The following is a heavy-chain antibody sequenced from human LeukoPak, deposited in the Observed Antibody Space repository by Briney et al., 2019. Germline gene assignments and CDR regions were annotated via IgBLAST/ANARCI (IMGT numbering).Heavy chain of an antibody. CDR1: GYTFTGYY. V-gene: IGHV1-2*02. J-gene: IGHJ4*02. CDR2: INPNSGGT. Sequence: ASVKVSCKASGYTFTGYYMHWVRQAPGQGLEWMGWINPNSGGTNYAQKFQGRVTMTRDTSISTAYMELSRLRSDDTAVYYCARAWLRLNPYFDYWGQGTLVTVSS. D-gene: IGHD5-12*01. CDR3: ARAWLRLNPYFDY.